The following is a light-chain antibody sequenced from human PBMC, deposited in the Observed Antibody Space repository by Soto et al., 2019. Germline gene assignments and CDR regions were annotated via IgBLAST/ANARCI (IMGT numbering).Light chain of an antibody. Sequence: QSALTQPASVSGSPGQSITVSCTGTSSDIGVYNYVSWYQQHPGKAPKVMIYDVSNRPSGVSNRFSGSKSGNTASLTISGLQADDEADYYCSSYTINRTLVFGTGTKLTVL. J-gene: IGLJ1*01. CDR2: DVS. CDR1: SSDIGVYNY. CDR3: SSYTINRTLV. V-gene: IGLV2-14*01.